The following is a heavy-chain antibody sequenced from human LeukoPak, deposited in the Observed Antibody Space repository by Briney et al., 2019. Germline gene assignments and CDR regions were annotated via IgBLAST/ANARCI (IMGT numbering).Heavy chain of an antibody. CDR3: APRPDAAMVPDSY. J-gene: IGHJ4*02. Sequence: GGSLRLSCAASGFTFRTHAMIWVRQSPGKGLEWVSAISSSGGDTYYADSVKGRFTISRDNSKNTLYLQMNSLRAEDTAVYYCAPRPDAAMVPDSYWGQGTLVTVSS. D-gene: IGHD2-2*01. V-gene: IGHV3-23*01. CDR1: GFTFRTHA. CDR2: ISSSGGDT.